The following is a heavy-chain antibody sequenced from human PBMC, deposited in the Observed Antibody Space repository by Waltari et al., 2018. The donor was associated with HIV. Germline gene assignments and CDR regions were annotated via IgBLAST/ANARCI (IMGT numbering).Heavy chain of an antibody. D-gene: IGHD2-15*01. CDR3: ARDRTPYGMDV. CDR1: GGSISCYY. CDR2: IYYSGST. Sequence: QVQLQESGPGLVKPSETLSLTCTVSGGSISCYYWSWIRPPPGKGLEWIGYIYYSGSTNYNPSLMSRVTISVDTSKNQFSLKLSSVTAADTAVEYCARDRTPYGMDVWGQGTTVTVSS. V-gene: IGHV4-59*01. J-gene: IGHJ6*02.